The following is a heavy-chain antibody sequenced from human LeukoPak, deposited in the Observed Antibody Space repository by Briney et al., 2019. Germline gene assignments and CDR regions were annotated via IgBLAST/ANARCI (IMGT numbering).Heavy chain of an antibody. CDR2: IYYSGST. Sequence: SETLSLTCTVSGGSISSYYWSWIRQPPGKGLEWIGYIYYSGSTNYNPSLKSRVTISVDTSKNQFSLKLSSVTAADTAVYYCARGGYDFWSGYYRGNDAFDIWGQGTMVTVSS. CDR3: ARGGYDFWSGYYRGNDAFDI. D-gene: IGHD3-3*01. V-gene: IGHV4-59*01. CDR1: GGSISSYY. J-gene: IGHJ3*02.